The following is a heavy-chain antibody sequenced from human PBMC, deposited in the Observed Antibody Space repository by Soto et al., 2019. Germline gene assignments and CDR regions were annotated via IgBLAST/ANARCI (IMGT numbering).Heavy chain of an antibody. CDR3: AKCDFGSGYCHYFDY. J-gene: IGHJ4*02. V-gene: IGHV3-23*01. Sequence: GGSLRLSCAASGFTFSSYAMSWVRQAPGKGLEWVSAISGSGGSTYYADSVKGRFTISRDNSKNTLYLQMNSLRAEDTAVYYCAKCDFGSGYCHYFDYWGQGTLVTVSS. D-gene: IGHD3-3*01. CDR2: ISGSGGST. CDR1: GFTFSSYA.